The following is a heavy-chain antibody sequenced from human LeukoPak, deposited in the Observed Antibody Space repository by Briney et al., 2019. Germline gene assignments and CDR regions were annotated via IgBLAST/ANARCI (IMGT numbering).Heavy chain of an antibody. V-gene: IGHV3-23*01. CDR3: AKDKSPRPGVTMVRGVIMY. J-gene: IGHJ4*02. CDR2: ISGSGGST. CDR1: GFTFSSYA. D-gene: IGHD3-10*01. Sequence: GGSLRLSCAASGFTFSSYAMSWVRQAPGKGLEWVSAISGSGGSTYYADSVKGRFTISRDNSKNTLDLQMNSLRAEDTAVYYCAKDKSPRPGVTMVRGVIMYWGQGTLVTVSS.